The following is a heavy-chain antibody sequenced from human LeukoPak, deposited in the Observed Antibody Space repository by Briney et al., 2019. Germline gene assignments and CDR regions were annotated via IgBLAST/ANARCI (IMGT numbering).Heavy chain of an antibody. CDR2: IYYSGST. V-gene: IGHV4-59*01. Sequence: PSETLSLTCTVSGGSISTYYWSWIRQPPGKGLDWIGYIYYSGSTSYNPSLKSRVTISVDTSKNQFSLKLSSVTAADTAVYYCARATPSRSGLNYWGQGTLVTVSS. D-gene: IGHD6-19*01. CDR3: ARATPSRSGLNY. J-gene: IGHJ4*02. CDR1: GGSISTYY.